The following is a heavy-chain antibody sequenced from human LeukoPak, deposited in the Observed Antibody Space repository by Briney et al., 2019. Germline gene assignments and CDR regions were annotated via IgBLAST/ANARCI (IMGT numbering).Heavy chain of an antibody. V-gene: IGHV4-34*01. Sequence: SETLSLTCAVYGGSFSGYYWSWIRQPLGKGLEWIGEISHSGSTNYNPSLKSRVTISVDTSKNQFSLKLSSVTAADTAVYYCDRGTTPVHYGMDVRLQGTTVTVSS. J-gene: IGHJ6*02. CDR1: GGSFSGYY. CDR3: DRGTTPVHYGMDV. CDR2: ISHSGST. D-gene: IGHD1-14*01.